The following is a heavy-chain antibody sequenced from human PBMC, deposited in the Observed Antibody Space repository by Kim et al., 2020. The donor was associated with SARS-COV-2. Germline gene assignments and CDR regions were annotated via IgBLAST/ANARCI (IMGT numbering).Heavy chain of an antibody. CDR1: GGSIISYY. CDR3: ARFGIGWYEILTGYYRPDAFDI. D-gene: IGHD3-9*01. CDR2: IYYSGST. Sequence: SETLSLTCTVSGGSIISYYWSWIRQPPGKGLEWIGYIYYSGSTNYNPSLKSRVTISVDTSKNQFSLKLSSVTAADTAVYYCARFGIGWYEILTGYYRPDAFDIWGQGTMVTVSS. V-gene: IGHV4-59*01. J-gene: IGHJ3*02.